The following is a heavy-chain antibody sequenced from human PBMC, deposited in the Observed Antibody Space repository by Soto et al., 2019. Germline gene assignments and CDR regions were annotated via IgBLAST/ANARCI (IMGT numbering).Heavy chain of an antibody. CDR3: ATSSGWDCFDY. Sequence: EVQVVETGGGLIQPGGSLRLTCAASGFSVTRNYMTWVRQAPGKGLEWVSVIYTDDNTYYADSVKGRFTISRDKSKNTLYLQMNSLRAQDTAVYYCATSSGWDCFDYWGQGTLVTVSS. V-gene: IGHV3-53*02. CDR1: GFSVTRNY. CDR2: IYTDDNT. D-gene: IGHD6-19*01. J-gene: IGHJ4*02.